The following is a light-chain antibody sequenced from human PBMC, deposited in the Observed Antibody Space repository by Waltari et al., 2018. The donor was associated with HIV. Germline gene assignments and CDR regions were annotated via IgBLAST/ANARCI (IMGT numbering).Light chain of an antibody. CDR3: QQSHSVPFT. Sequence: DIQMTQPPPSLSASPGDTITITCRTSQDIKTELYWNQQKPGTAPTLLVYAASGFQRGVPARMSGRRSWTDFTLTINTLLPDDSATYFCQQSHSVPFTFGAGTKVDVK. J-gene: IGKJ4*01. CDR1: QDIKTE. V-gene: IGKV1-39*01. CDR2: AAS.